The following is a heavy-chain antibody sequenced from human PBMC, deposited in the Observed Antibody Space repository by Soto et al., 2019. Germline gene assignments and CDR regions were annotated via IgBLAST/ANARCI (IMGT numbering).Heavy chain of an antibody. CDR1: GYTFTSYA. D-gene: IGHD3-10*01. Sequence: ASVKVSCKASGYTFTSYAMHWLRLAPGQRLEWMGWINAGNGNTKYSQKFQGRVTITRDTSASTAYMGLSSLRSEDTAVYYCARDQILLWFGELSPAFDIWGQGTMVTVSS. J-gene: IGHJ3*02. CDR2: INAGNGNT. V-gene: IGHV1-3*01. CDR3: ARDQILLWFGELSPAFDI.